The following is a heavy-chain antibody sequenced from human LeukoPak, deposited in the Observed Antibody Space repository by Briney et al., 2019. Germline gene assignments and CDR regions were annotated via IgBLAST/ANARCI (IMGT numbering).Heavy chain of an antibody. V-gene: IGHV3-21*01. D-gene: IGHD2-15*01. CDR3: ARDGGWSAFDI. J-gene: IGHJ3*02. Sequence: GGSLRLSCAASGFTFSSYSMNWVRQAPGKGLEWVSSISSSSYIYYADSVKGRFTISRDNAKNSLYLQMNSLRAEDTAVYYCARDGGWSAFDIWGQGTMVTVSS. CDR1: GFTFSSYS. CDR2: ISSSSYI.